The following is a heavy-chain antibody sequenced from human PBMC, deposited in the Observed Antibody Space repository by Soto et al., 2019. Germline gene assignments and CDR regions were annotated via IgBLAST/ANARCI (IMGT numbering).Heavy chain of an antibody. Sequence: SETLSLTCAVYGGSFSGYYWSWIRQPPGKGLEWIGSIYYSGSTYYNPSLKSRVTISVDTSKNQFSLKLSSVTAADTAVYYCASWPHYYDILTGYYWGQGTLVTVS. CDR3: ASWPHYYDILTGYY. J-gene: IGHJ4*02. D-gene: IGHD3-9*01. V-gene: IGHV4-34*01. CDR2: IYYSGST. CDR1: GGSFSGYY.